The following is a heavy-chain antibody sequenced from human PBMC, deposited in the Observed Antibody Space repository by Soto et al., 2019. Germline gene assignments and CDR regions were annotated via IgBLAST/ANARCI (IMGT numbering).Heavy chain of an antibody. D-gene: IGHD1-26*01. V-gene: IGHV3-74*01. CDR1: GFIFSSYW. CDR3: VADPFYSLGATPNRHAR. Sequence: GGSLRLSCAASGFIFSSYWMHWVRQPPGKGLIWVARINGDGSSVVYADSVKGRFIISRDNAKDSLFLQMNSLGAEDTAVYYCVADPFYSLGATPNRHARWGQGTLVTGSA. J-gene: IGHJ4*02. CDR2: INGDGSSV.